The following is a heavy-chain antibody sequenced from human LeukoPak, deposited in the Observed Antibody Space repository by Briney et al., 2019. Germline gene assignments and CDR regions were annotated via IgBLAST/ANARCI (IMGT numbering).Heavy chain of an antibody. CDR1: GGSISSGGHS. CDR2: IYHSGST. CDR3: ARGTVTTSYYYGMDV. V-gene: IGHV4-30-2*01. Sequence: SETLSLTCAVSGGSISSGGHSWSWIRQPPGKGLEWIGYIYHSGSTYYNPSLKSRVTISVDRSKNQFSLKLSSVTAADTAVYYCARGTVTTSYYYGMDVWGQGTTVTVSS. D-gene: IGHD4-17*01. J-gene: IGHJ6*02.